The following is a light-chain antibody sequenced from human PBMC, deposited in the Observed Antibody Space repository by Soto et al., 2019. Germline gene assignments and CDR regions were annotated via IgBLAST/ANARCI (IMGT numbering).Light chain of an antibody. V-gene: IGKV3D-20*02. CDR3: QQRSDWPWT. CDR2: GAS. CDR1: QNVDSNY. J-gene: IGKJ1*01. Sequence: DIVLTQSPGTLSLSPGERATLSCRASQNVDSNYLAWYQQKPGQAPRIIIFGASGRATGIPDRFSGSGSGTDFTLTISRLEPEDFAVYYCQQRSDWPWTFGQGTKVDIK.